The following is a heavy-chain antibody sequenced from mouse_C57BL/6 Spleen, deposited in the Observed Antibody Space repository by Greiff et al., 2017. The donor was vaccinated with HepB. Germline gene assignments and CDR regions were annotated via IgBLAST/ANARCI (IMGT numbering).Heavy chain of an antibody. CDR1: GYTFTSYW. CDR3: ARSLSTRFAY. D-gene: IGHD5-1*01. CDR2: IYPSDSET. Sequence: QVQLQQSGAELVRPGSSVKLSCKASGYTFTSYWMDWVKQRPGQGLEWIGNIYPSDSETHYNQKFKDKATLTVDKSSSTAYMQLSSLTSEDSAVYYCARSLSTRFAYWGQGTLVTVSA. V-gene: IGHV1-61*01. J-gene: IGHJ3*01.